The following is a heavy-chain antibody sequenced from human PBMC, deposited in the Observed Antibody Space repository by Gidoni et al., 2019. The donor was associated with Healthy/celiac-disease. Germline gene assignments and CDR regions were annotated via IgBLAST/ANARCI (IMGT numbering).Heavy chain of an antibody. CDR3: ARDSSGWKKGWFDP. J-gene: IGHJ5*02. V-gene: IGHV3-7*04. CDR2: IKQDGSEK. Sequence: EVQLVESGGGLVQPGGSLRLSCAASGFTFSSYWMSWVRQAPGKGLEWVAKIKQDGSEKYYVDSVKGRFTISRDNAKNSLYLQMNSLRAEDTAVYYCARDSSGWKKGWFDPWGQGTLVTVSS. CDR1: GFTFSSYW. D-gene: IGHD6-19*01.